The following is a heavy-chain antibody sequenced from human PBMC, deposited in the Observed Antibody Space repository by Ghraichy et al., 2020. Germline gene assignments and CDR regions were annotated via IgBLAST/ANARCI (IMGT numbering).Heavy chain of an antibody. Sequence: SETLSLTCAVYGGSFSGYYWSWIRQPPGKGLEWIGEINHSGSTNYNPSLKSRVTISVDTSKNQFSLKLSSVTAADTAVYYCSRGGRRLRPAAIWFDPWGHGTLVTVSS. D-gene: IGHD2-2*01. CDR2: INHSGST. CDR1: GGSFSGYY. V-gene: IGHV4-34*01. J-gene: IGHJ5*02. CDR3: SRGGRRLRPAAIWFDP.